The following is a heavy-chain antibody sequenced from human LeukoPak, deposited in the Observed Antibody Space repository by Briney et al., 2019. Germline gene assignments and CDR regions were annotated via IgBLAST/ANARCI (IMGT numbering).Heavy chain of an antibody. CDR2: INHSGST. CDR3: RRLDCSSTSCYAPLDY. CDR1: GGSFSGYY. V-gene: IGHV4-34*01. J-gene: IGHJ4*02. Sequence: PSETLSLTCAVYGGSFSGYYWSWIRQPPGEGLEWIGEINHSGSTNYNPSLKSRVTISVDTSKNQFSLKLSSVTAADTAVYYCRRLDCSSTSCYAPLDYWGQGTLVTVSS. D-gene: IGHD2-2*01.